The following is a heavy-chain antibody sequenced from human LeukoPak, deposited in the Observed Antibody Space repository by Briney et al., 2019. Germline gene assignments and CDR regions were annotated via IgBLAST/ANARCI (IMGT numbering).Heavy chain of an antibody. CDR3: AVPATTETTDYFDY. D-gene: IGHD4-17*01. V-gene: IGHV3-74*01. Sequence: GRSLRLSCAASGFTFSSYWMHWVRQAPGKGLVWVSRINSDGSTTTYADSVKGRFTISRDNAKNTLYLQMNSLRAEDTAVYYCAVPATTETTDYFDYWGQGILVTVSS. J-gene: IGHJ4*02. CDR2: INSDGSTT. CDR1: GFTFSSYW.